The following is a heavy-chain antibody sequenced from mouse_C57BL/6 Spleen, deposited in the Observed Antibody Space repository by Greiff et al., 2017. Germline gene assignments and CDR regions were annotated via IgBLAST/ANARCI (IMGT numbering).Heavy chain of an antibody. Sequence: VHVKQSGTVLARPGASVKMSCKTSGYTFTSYWMHWVKQRPGQGLEWIGAIYPGNSDTSYNQKFKGKAKLTAVTSASTAYMELSSLTNEDSAVYYCTRWPITTVVATNAMDYWGQGTSVTVSS. V-gene: IGHV1-5*01. D-gene: IGHD1-1*01. CDR3: TRWPITTVVATNAMDY. CDR2: IYPGNSDT. J-gene: IGHJ4*01. CDR1: GYTFTSYW.